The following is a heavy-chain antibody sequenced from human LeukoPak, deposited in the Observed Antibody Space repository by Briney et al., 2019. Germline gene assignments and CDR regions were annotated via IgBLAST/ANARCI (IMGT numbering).Heavy chain of an antibody. CDR1: GGTFSSYA. V-gene: IGHV1-69*13. CDR2: IIPIFGTA. J-gene: IGHJ4*02. Sequence: GASMKVSCKASGGTFSSYAISWVRQAPGQGLEWMGGIIPIFGTANYAQKFQGRVTITADESTSTAYMELSSLRSEDTAVYYCARDVDIEGRFDYWGQGTLVTVSS. CDR3: ARDVDIEGRFDY. D-gene: IGHD5-12*01.